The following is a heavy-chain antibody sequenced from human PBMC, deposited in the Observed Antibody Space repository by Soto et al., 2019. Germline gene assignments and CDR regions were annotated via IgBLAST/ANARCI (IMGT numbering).Heavy chain of an antibody. CDR2: ISYDGSNK. CDR1: GFTFSSYG. V-gene: IGHV3-30*18. D-gene: IGHD1-26*01. J-gene: IGHJ5*02. Sequence: QVQLVESGGGVVQPGRSLRLSCAASGFTFSSYGMHWVRQAPGKGLEWVAVISYDGSNKYYADSVKGRFTISRDNSKNTLYLQMNSVRDEDTAVYYCAKAWGFTPGRWFDHWGQGTLVTVSS. CDR3: AKAWGFTPGRWFDH.